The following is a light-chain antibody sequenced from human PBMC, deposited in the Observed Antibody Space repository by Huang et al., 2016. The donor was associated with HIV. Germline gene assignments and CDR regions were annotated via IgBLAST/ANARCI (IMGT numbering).Light chain of an antibody. V-gene: IGKV3-15*01. J-gene: IGKJ3*01. CDR2: AAS. Sequence: ETVMTQSPVTLSVSSGDSASLSCRSSQIFSSHLAWYQQKPGQAPRLLIYAASTRATGGPARFSGRGAGTEFTLTISTLQSEDSAVYYCQQYNDFRSTFGPGTRVEIK. CDR1: QIFSSH. CDR3: QQYNDFRST.